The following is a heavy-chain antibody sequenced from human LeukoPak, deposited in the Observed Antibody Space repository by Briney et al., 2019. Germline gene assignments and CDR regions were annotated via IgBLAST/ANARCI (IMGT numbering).Heavy chain of an antibody. J-gene: IGHJ3*02. CDR3: ARDSASIAVAGLKLDAFDI. CDR2: ISYDGSNK. CDR1: GFTFSSYA. D-gene: IGHD6-19*01. Sequence: GRSLRLSCAASGFTFSSYAMHWVRQAPGKGLEWVAVISYDGSNKYYADSVKGRFTISRDNAKNSLYLQMNSLRAEDTAVYYCARDSASIAVAGLKLDAFDIWGQGTMVTVSS. V-gene: IGHV3-30-3*01.